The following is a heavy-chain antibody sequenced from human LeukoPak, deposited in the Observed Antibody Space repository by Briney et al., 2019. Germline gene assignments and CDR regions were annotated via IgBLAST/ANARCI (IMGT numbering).Heavy chain of an antibody. Sequence: GGSLRLSCAASGITVNSNYMSWVRQAPGKGLEWVSVIYNGGNTYYADSVKGRFATSRDSSDNTLYLQMNSLRAEDTAVYYCARASGNYYAEYFHLWGQGTLVNVSS. D-gene: IGHD1-26*01. CDR1: GITVNSNY. CDR3: ARASGNYYAEYFHL. V-gene: IGHV3-53*01. CDR2: IYNGGNT. J-gene: IGHJ1*01.